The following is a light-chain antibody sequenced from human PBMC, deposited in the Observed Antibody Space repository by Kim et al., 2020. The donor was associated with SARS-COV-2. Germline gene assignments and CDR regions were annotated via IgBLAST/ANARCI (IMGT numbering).Light chain of an antibody. CDR1: RRFTSHN. V-gene: IGKV3-20*01. J-gene: IGKJ5*01. Sequence: SPGETATLSCRASRRFTSHNLAWDQQTAGQARRLLINGASNRATGIPDRFSGRESGTDFTLTITRLEPEDFGVYYCQQYGNSLFTFGQGKRLEIK. CDR3: QQYGNSLFT. CDR2: GAS.